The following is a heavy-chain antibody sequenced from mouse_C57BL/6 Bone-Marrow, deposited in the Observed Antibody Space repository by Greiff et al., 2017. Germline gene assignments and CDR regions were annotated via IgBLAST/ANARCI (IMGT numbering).Heavy chain of an antibody. V-gene: IGHV1-50*01. Sequence: VQLQQPGAELVKPGASVKLSCKASGYTFTSYWMQWVKQRPGQGLEWIGEIDPSDSYTNYNQKFKGKATLTVDTSSSPAYMQLSSLTSEDSAVYYCAVYYGNYAFDYWGQGTTLTVSS. J-gene: IGHJ2*01. CDR2: IDPSDSYT. CDR3: AVYYGNYAFDY. D-gene: IGHD2-1*01. CDR1: GYTFTSYW.